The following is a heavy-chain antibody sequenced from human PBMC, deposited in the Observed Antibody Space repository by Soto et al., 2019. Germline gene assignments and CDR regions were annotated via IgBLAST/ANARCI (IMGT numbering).Heavy chain of an antibody. Sequence: GASVKVSCKASGYTFTSYGISWVRQAPGQGLEWMGWISAHNGNTNYAQKLQGRVTMTTDTSTSTAYMELRSLRSDDTAVYYCATLWGDIVVVPAAVHAEPPRLTFDPWGKGTLGTVSS. CDR1: GYTFTSYG. D-gene: IGHD2-2*01. CDR3: ATLWGDIVVVPAAVHAEPPRLTFDP. V-gene: IGHV1-18*01. CDR2: ISAHNGNT. J-gene: IGHJ5*02.